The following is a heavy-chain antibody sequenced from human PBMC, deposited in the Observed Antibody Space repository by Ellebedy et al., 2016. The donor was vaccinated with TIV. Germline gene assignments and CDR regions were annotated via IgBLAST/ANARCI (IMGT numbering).Heavy chain of an antibody. J-gene: IGHJ4*02. V-gene: IGHV3-15*01. CDR2: IKSAISGGTA. CDR3: TTGSNLGVVTTAEDH. CDR1: GFSFDLYA. Sequence: GGSLRLXXAASGFSFDLYAMNWVRQAPGKGPEWVGRIKSAISGGTADYAAPVKGRFTISRDDSKNTLHLQMNSLETDDTAVYYCTTGSNLGVVTTAEDHWGQGARVTVSS. D-gene: IGHD3-3*01.